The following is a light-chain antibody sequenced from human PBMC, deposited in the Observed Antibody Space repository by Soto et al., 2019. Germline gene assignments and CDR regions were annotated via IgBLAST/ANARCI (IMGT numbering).Light chain of an antibody. CDR1: TGADTSGHY. J-gene: IGLJ2*01. Sequence: QAVVTQEPSVTVSPGGTVTLTCGSSTGADTSGHYPYWLQQKPGLAPRTLIYDTSAKHSWTPDRFSGSLLGGKAALTLSGAQPEDEADYYCLLYYSGVRLFGGGTKLTVL. CDR2: DTS. V-gene: IGLV7-46*01. CDR3: LLYYSGVRL.